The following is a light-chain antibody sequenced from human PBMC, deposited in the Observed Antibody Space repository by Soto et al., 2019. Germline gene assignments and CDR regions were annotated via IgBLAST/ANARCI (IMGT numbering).Light chain of an antibody. V-gene: IGKV3-15*01. Sequence: EVVMTQSPATLSVSPGERATLSCRASESVSRNLAWYQQKPGQAPRLLIYDASTRATGITDRFSGGGSGTELTLTISSLQSEDFLVYYCHQYNSWPPITFGQGTRLEI. CDR2: DAS. J-gene: IGKJ5*01. CDR1: ESVSRN. CDR3: HQYNSWPPIT.